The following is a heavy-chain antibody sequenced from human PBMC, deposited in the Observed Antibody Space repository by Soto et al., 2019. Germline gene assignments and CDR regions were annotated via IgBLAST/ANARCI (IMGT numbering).Heavy chain of an antibody. D-gene: IGHD3-3*01. CDR2: IYSGGST. Sequence: SMRHPWAASGVTGRNNYVSWVRKKKEKGLERVSVIYSGGSTYYADSVKGRFTISRDNSKNTLYLQMNSLRAEDTAVYYCARVSYYFWSGSLDYCYYGMDVCGQGTSVSVSS. CDR3: ARVSYYFWSGSLDYCYYGMDV. CDR1: GVTGRNNY. V-gene: IGHV3-53*01. J-gene: IGHJ6*01.